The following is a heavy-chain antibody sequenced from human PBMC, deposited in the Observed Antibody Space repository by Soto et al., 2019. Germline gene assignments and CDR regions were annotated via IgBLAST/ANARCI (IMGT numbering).Heavy chain of an antibody. J-gene: IGHJ5*02. CDR2: IYYSGGT. D-gene: IGHD1-1*01. CDR1: CAALSRGVNF. Sequence: PSETLSLTCPVSCAALSRGVNFYTWVREPPGKGLEWLGYIYYSGGTNYNPSLKSRVTISLDKSKSQFSLRLISVTAADTAVYYCTREQSDDKYFDPWGQGTLVTVS. V-gene: IGHV4-61*08. CDR3: TREQSDDKYFDP.